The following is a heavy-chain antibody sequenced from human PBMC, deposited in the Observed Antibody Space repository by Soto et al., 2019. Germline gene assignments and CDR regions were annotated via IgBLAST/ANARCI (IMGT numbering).Heavy chain of an antibody. CDR2: IYPGDSDT. Sequence: GESLKISCKGSGYSFTNYWIGWVRQMPGKGLEWMGIIYPGDSDTRYSPSFQGQVTISADKSTDTAYLQWSSLKASDTAMYYCARSRIIGMTWSFDFWGQGTLVTVSS. D-gene: IGHD1-20*01. V-gene: IGHV5-51*01. CDR1: GYSFTNYW. CDR3: ARSRIIGMTWSFDF. J-gene: IGHJ4*02.